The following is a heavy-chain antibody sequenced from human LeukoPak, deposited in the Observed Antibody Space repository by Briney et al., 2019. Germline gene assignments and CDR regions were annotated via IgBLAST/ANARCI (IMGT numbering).Heavy chain of an antibody. CDR1: GGSISGYY. Sequence: PSETLSLTCTVSGGSISGYYWSWIRQPPGKGLEWIGYIHYSGSTNYNPSLKSRVTISVDTSKNQFSLKLSSVTAADTAVYYCARGRYCSSTNCSPYYFDYWGQGTLVTVSS. V-gene: IGHV4-59*01. J-gene: IGHJ4*02. CDR2: IHYSGST. CDR3: ARGRYCSSTNCSPYYFDY. D-gene: IGHD2-2*01.